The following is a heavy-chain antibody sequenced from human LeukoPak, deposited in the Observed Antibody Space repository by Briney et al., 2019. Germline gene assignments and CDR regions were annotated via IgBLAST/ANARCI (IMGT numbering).Heavy chain of an antibody. CDR2: INYSGST. CDR1: GGSFSGYY. D-gene: IGHD3-22*01. J-gene: IGHJ1*01. V-gene: IGHV4-34*01. CDR3: ARGGVGYYYDSSGYRAGYFQH. Sequence: SETLSLTCAVYGGSFSGYYWSWIRQPPGKGLEWIGEINYSGSTNYNPSLKSRVTISVDTSKNQFSLKLSSVTAADTAVYYCARGGVGYYYDSSGYRAGYFQHWGQGTLVTVSS.